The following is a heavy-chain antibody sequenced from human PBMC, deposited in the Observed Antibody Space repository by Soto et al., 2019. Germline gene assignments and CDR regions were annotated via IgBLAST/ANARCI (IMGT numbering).Heavy chain of an antibody. Sequence: QVQLQESGPRLVKPSQTLSLTCTGSDCSITTGGYYWNWIRQHPEKGLEWIGYVHYSGSAYYNPSLDSRVSISVCASKNQFSLKLSSVTAADMAVYYGARDSAGFYLDSWGQGTLVTVSS. CDR2: VHYSGSA. D-gene: IGHD3-3*01. CDR3: ARDSAGFYLDS. J-gene: IGHJ4*02. V-gene: IGHV4-31*03. CDR1: DCSITTGGYY.